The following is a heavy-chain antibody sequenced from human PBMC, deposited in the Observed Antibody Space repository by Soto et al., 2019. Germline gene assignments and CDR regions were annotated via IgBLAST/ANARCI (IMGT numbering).Heavy chain of an antibody. V-gene: IGHV4-4*07. CDR1: GGSMSNYY. D-gene: IGHD6-6*01. CDR2: IYTSGNT. CDR3: ARDRVGSSSFDF. Sequence: SETLSLTCTVSGGSMSNYYWSWIRQSAGKGLEWIGRIYTSGNTNYNPTPKSRVTMSVDTSKNQFSLKMSSVTAADTAVYFCARDRVGSSSFDFWGQGTLVTVSS. J-gene: IGHJ4*02.